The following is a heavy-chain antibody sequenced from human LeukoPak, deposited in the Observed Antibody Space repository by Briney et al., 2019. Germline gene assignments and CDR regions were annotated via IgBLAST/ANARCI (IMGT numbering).Heavy chain of an antibody. V-gene: IGHV1-18*04. CDR1: GYSFTEYG. CDR3: ARALDGDYAY. CDR2: ISAYNGNT. J-gene: IGHJ4*02. D-gene: IGHD4-17*01. Sequence: ASVKVSCKASGYSFTEYGINWVRQAPGQGLEWMGWISAYNGNTNFAPKFQDRVIMTTDTSTSTAYMELRSLRSDDTAVYYCARALDGDYAYWGQGTLVTVSS.